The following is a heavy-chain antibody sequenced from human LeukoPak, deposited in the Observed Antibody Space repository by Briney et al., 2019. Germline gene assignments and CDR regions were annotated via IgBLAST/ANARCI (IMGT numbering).Heavy chain of an antibody. V-gene: IGHV3-74*01. CDR1: DINIFCYG. CDR2: IFADGSTT. D-gene: IGHD2-21*02. Sequence: PGAFLIFSCVAADINIFCYGVQWVRQAPGKGLVWVSRIFADGSTTSYADSVKGRFTISRDNAKNTLYLQMNSLRAEDTAVYYCARELPREVTLDYWGQGTLVTVSP. J-gene: IGHJ4*01. CDR3: ARELPREVTLDY.